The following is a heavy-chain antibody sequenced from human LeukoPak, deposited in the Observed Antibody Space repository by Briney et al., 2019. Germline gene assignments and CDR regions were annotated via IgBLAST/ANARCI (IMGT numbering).Heavy chain of an antibody. D-gene: IGHD3-10*01. CDR1: GGSISSYY. J-gene: IGHJ5*02. Sequence: PSETLSLTCTVSGGSISSYYWSWIRQPPGKGLEWIGYIYYSGSTNYNPSLKSRVTISVDTSKNQFSLKLSSVTAADTAVYYCARRVDYYGSGSYSCFDPWGQGTLVTVSS. CDR2: IYYSGST. V-gene: IGHV4-59*01. CDR3: ARRVDYYGSGSYSCFDP.